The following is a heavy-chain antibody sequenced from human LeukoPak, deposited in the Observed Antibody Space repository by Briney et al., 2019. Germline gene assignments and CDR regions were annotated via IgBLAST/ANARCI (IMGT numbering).Heavy chain of an antibody. V-gene: IGHV3-30*04. J-gene: IGHJ4*02. CDR2: ISYDGSNK. CDR1: GFTFSSYA. D-gene: IGHD3-22*01. CDR3: ARDTYYYDSSGYYPDY. Sequence: QTGGSLRLSCAASGFTFSSYAMHWVRQAPGKGLEWVAVISYDGSNKYYADSVKGRFTISRDNSKNTLYLQMNSLRAEDTAVYYCARDTYYYDSSGYYPDYWGQGTLVTVSS.